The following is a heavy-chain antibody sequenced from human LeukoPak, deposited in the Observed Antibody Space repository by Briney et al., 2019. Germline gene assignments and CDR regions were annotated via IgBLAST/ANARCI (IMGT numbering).Heavy chain of an antibody. J-gene: IGHJ4*02. CDR3: AKDRGLWFGELYRHPDY. CDR1: GFTFSSYG. V-gene: IGHV3-30*18. Sequence: GSLRLSCAASGFTFSSYGMHWVRQAPGKGPEWVAVMSYDGSDKYYADSVKGRFTISRDNSRNTLYLQMNSLRAEDTAVYYCAKDRGLWFGELYRHPDYWGQGTLVTVSS. D-gene: IGHD3-10*01. CDR2: MSYDGSDK.